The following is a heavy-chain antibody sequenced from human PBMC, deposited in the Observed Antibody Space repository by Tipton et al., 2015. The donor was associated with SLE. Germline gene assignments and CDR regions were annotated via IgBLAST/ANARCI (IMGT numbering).Heavy chain of an antibody. CDR3: ARRGDRYYYYGMDV. J-gene: IGHJ6*02. Sequence: TLSLTCTVSGGSISSHYWSWIRQPPGKGLEWIGYIYYSGSTNYNPSLKSRVTISVDTSKNQFSLKLSSVTAADTAVYYCARRGDRYYYYGMDVWGQGTTVTVSS. V-gene: IGHV4-59*11. CDR1: GGSISSHY. CDR2: IYYSGST. D-gene: IGHD3-22*01.